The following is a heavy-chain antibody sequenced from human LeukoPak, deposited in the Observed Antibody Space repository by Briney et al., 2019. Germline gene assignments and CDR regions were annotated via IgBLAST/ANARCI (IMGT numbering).Heavy chain of an antibody. CDR3: AKAAPYYYDSSGYYTLRGDNAFDI. CDR1: GLTSDDYA. V-gene: IGHV3-9*02. CDR2: IRWISGRV. D-gene: IGHD3-22*01. Sequence: GRSLRLSCAASGLTSDDYAMRWVRHAPGKGLEWGSGIRWISGRVGYADCVKGRFTSSRDNAKNSLYLQMNSLRAEDTALYYCAKAAPYYYDSSGYYTLRGDNAFDIWGQGTMVTVSS. J-gene: IGHJ3*02.